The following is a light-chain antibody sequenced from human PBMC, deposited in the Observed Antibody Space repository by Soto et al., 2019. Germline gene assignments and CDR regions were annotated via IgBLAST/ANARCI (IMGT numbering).Light chain of an antibody. Sequence: DIQMTQSPSSLSASVGDRVTITCQASQDISNYLNWYQQKPGKAPKLLIYDASNLETGVPSRFTGSGSGTDFTFTISSLQPEDIATYYCQQYDNLPFGKGTRLAIK. CDR2: DAS. V-gene: IGKV1-33*01. J-gene: IGKJ5*01. CDR3: QQYDNLP. CDR1: QDISNY.